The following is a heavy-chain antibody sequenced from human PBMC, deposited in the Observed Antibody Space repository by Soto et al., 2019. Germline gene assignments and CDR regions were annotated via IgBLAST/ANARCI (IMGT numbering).Heavy chain of an antibody. V-gene: IGHV3-33*01. CDR1: GFDFKTYG. CDR2: IGFDGTNI. Sequence: QGQLVESGGGVVQPGRSLRLSCVASGFDFKTYGMHWVRQAPGKGLEWVAVIGFDGTNIHYSDSVRGRFSISRDNSENTVSLQMNKLRVGDTALYYCVRTACVINNCSYRGVRWGQGTLVTV. CDR3: VRTACVINNCSYRGVR. J-gene: IGHJ4*02. D-gene: IGHD1-20*01.